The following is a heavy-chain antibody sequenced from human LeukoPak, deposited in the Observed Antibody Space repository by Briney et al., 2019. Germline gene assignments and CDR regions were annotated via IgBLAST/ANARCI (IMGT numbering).Heavy chain of an antibody. Sequence: VASVKVSCKASGGTFSSYAISWVRQAPGQGLEWMGGIIPIFGTANYAQKFQGRVTITADESTSTAYMELSSLRSEDTAVYYCARGSGTDLYYYYYMDVWGKGTTVTVSS. V-gene: IGHV1-69*13. CDR1: GGTFSSYA. D-gene: IGHD1-7*01. J-gene: IGHJ6*03. CDR3: ARGSGTDLYYYYYMDV. CDR2: IIPIFGTA.